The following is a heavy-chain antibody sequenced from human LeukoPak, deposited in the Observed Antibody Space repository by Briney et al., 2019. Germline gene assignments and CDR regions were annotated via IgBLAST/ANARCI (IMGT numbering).Heavy chain of an antibody. V-gene: IGHV3-13*01. CDR2: IGTASDT. CDR3: ARGPPRGKYYYMGV. D-gene: IGHD1-1*01. J-gene: IGHJ6*03. CDR1: GFTFSSFD. Sequence: PGGSLRLSCAASGFTFSSFDMHWVRQPPGQGLEWVSPIGTASDTYYPGSAEGRFTLSRDNAKNSLYLQMNSLTAGDTAVYYCARGPPRGKYYYMGVWGKGTTVTASS.